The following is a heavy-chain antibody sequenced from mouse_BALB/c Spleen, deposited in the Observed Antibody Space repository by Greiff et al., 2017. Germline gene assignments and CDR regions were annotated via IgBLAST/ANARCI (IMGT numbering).Heavy chain of an antibody. CDR2: INSNGGST. Sequence: EVQLVESGGGLVQPGGSLKLSCAASGFTFSSYGMSWVRQTPDKRLELVATINSNGGSTYYPDSVKGRFTISRDNAKNTLYLQMSSLKSEDTAMYYCAREGDGYYAMDYWGQGTSVTVSS. J-gene: IGHJ4*01. CDR1: GFTFSSYG. CDR3: AREGDGYYAMDY. D-gene: IGHD3-3*01. V-gene: IGHV5-6-3*01.